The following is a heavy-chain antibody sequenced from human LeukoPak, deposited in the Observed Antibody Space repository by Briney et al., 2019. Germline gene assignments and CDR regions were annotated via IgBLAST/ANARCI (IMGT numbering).Heavy chain of an antibody. CDR2: IYHNGAT. D-gene: IGHD4-23*01. J-gene: IGHJ4*02. CDR3: ARNGGNSDYDY. CDR1: GGSISSSSSIC. Sequence: TASETLSLTCAVSGGSISSSSSICWTWVRQPPGEGLEWIGEIYHNGATNYNPSLKSRVTMLLDKSKNQFFLKLNSVTAADTAVYYCARNGGNSDYDYWGQGTLVTVSA. V-gene: IGHV4-4*02.